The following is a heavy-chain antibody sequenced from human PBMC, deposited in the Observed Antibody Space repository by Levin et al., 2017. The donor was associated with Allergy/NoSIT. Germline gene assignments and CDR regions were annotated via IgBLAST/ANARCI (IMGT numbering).Heavy chain of an antibody. Sequence: RAGGSLRLSCAASRFMFSNYAMSWVRQAPGKGLEWVSAIGGTGGSTFYSESVKGRCTISRDNSKNTLYLEMNSLRAEDTAVYYCAREQWLSSYWYFDRWGRGTLVTVSS. CDR3: AREQWLSSYWYFDR. D-gene: IGHD6-19*01. V-gene: IGHV3-23*01. CDR2: IGGTGGST. J-gene: IGHJ2*01. CDR1: RFMFSNYA.